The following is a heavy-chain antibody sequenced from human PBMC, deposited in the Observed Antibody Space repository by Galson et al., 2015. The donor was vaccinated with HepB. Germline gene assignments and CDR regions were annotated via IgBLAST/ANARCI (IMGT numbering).Heavy chain of an antibody. V-gene: IGHV4-59*01. CDR1: GASISSYY. D-gene: IGHD5-18*01. CDR3: ASCLRGYNYGYSDY. Sequence: SETLSLTCTVSGASISSYYWSWIRQPPGKGLEWIGYIYYSGSTNYNPSLKSRVTISVDTSKNQFSLKVSSVTPADTAVYYCASCLRGYNYGYSDYWGQGTLVTVSS. J-gene: IGHJ4*02. CDR2: IYYSGST.